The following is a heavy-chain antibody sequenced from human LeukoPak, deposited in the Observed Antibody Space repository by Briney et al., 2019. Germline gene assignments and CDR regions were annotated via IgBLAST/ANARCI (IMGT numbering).Heavy chain of an antibody. CDR3: AKRSSISSGYFDF. D-gene: IGHD3-22*01. V-gene: IGHV4-59*01. J-gene: IGHJ4*02. CDR2: IYYSGST. Sequence: PSETLSLTCTVSRGSISYYYWSWVRQPPGKGLEWIGYIYYSGSTSYNPSLKSRVTISVDTSKNQFSLKLSSVTAPDTAVYYCAKRSSISSGYFDFWGRGTLVTVSS. CDR1: RGSISYYY.